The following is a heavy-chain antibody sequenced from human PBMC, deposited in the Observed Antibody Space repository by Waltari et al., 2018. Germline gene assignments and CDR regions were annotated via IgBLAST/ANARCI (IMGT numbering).Heavy chain of an antibody. CDR2: IKEDGGRK. CDR1: GFTLSNYW. CDR3: VRNRGWQQFDV. V-gene: IGHV3-7*01. Sequence: EVQLVESGGGLVQPGGSLRLSCAVAGFTLSNYWRGGVRRAPGKGLGGGAGIKEDGGRKDYVDSVKCRFTISRDNAKSTLYLQMNSLRAEDTAVFYCVRNRGWQQFDVWGQGTLVTVSS. D-gene: IGHD3-9*01. J-gene: IGHJ4*02.